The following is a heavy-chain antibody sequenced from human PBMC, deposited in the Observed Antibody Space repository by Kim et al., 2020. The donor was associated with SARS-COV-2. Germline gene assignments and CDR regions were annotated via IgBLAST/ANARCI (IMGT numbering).Heavy chain of an antibody. J-gene: IGHJ4*02. V-gene: IGHV3-33*06. CDR1: GFIFRNYG. Sequence: GGSLRLSCAASGFIFRNYGMHWVRQAPGKGLEWVAVIWYDGSINYYADSVKGRFTISRDNSKNTLYLQMNSLRAEDTAVYYCAKAPADGDYYYWGQGTLVTVSS. D-gene: IGHD4-17*01. CDR2: IWYDGSIN. CDR3: AKAPADGDYYY.